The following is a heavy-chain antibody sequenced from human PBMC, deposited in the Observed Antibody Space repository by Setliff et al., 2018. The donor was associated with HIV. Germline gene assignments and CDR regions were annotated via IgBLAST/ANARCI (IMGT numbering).Heavy chain of an antibody. Sequence: ASVKVSCKASGYSFIGHYMHWVRQAPGQGLEWMGRINPNSGDTNYEQKFKGRVTMARDTSTSTVYMDLRRLTSGDTAVYYCARDDTFDMWGQGTAVTVS. CDR3: ARDDTFDM. CDR1: GYSFIGHY. CDR2: INPNSGDT. J-gene: IGHJ3*02. V-gene: IGHV1-2*06.